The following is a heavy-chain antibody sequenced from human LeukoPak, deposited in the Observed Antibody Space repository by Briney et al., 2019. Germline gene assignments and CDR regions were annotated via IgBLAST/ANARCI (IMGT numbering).Heavy chain of an antibody. V-gene: IGHV1-18*01. Sequence: GASVKVSCKASGYIFSSYGISWVRQAPGQGFEWMGWISGYSGNTKYSQRLQGRVSMTTDTSTSTAYMELRSLRSDDTAVYYCARDSLDCSTTSCHSFDPWGQGTLVTVSS. D-gene: IGHD2-2*01. J-gene: IGHJ5*02. CDR3: ARDSLDCSTTSCHSFDP. CDR2: ISGYSGNT. CDR1: GYIFSSYG.